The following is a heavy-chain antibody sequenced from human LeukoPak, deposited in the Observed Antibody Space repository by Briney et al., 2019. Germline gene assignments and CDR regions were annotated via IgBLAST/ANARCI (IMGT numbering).Heavy chain of an antibody. Sequence: SETLSLTCTVSGGSISSYYWSWIRQPPGKGLEWIGYIYYSGSTNYNPSLKSRVTISVDTSKNQFSLKLSSVTAADTAVYYCARSPGIAAAGNQRPFDPWGQGTLVTVSS. CDR3: ARSPGIAAAGNQRPFDP. CDR1: GGSISSYY. J-gene: IGHJ5*02. V-gene: IGHV4-59*01. CDR2: IYYSGST. D-gene: IGHD6-13*01.